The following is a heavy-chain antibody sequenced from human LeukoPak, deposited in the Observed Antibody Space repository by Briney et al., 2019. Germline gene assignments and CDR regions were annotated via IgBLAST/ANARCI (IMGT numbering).Heavy chain of an antibody. CDR1: GFTFTNNA. CDR2: ISYDGSNK. D-gene: IGHD3-10*01. Sequence: GGSLRLSCAMSGFTFTNNAMTWVRQAPGKGLEWVAVISYDGSNKYYADSVKGRFTISRDNSKNTLYLQMNSLRAEDTAVYYCARDPEGFGESYADYWGQGTLVTVSS. CDR3: ARDPEGFGESYADY. J-gene: IGHJ4*02. V-gene: IGHV3-30*19.